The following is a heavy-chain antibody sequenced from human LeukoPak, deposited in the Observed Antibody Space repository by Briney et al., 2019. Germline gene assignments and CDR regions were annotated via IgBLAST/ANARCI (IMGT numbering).Heavy chain of an antibody. D-gene: IGHD3-22*01. CDR1: GGSISSSSYY. V-gene: IGHV4-39*01. J-gene: IGHJ4*02. CDR2: IYYSGST. Sequence: SETLSLTCTVSGGSISSSSYYWGWIRQPPGKGLDWIGSIYYSGSTYYNPSLKSRFTISVDTSKNQFSLKLSSVTAADTAVYYCVNYYDSSDYQQPNHFDYWGQGTLVTVSS. CDR3: VNYYDSSDYQQPNHFDY.